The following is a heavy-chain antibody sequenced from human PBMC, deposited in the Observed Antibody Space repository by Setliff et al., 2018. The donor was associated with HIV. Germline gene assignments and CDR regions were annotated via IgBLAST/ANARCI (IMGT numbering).Heavy chain of an antibody. CDR2: INSDGSSSYT. CDR3: ARVMIGYSGYDAFDY. V-gene: IGHV3-74*01. CDR1: GFIFSNYW. Sequence: PGGSLRLSCAASGFIFSNYWMHWVRQAPGKGLVWVSRINSDGSSSYTNYADSVKGRFTISRDNAKNSLYLQMNSLRAEDTAVYYCARVMIGYSGYDAFDYWGQGTLVTVSS. J-gene: IGHJ4*02. D-gene: IGHD5-12*01.